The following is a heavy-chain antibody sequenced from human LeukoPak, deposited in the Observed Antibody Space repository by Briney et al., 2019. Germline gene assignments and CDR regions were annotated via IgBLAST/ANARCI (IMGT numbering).Heavy chain of an antibody. CDR1: GFTFSSYG. Sequence: GGSLRLSCAVSGFTFSSYGMNWVRQAPGKGLEWISYISGSSSTIYYADSVKGRFTISRDNAKNILYLQMNGLRAEDTAVYYCAKGYKYGHYWGQGSLVTVSS. CDR2: ISGSSSTI. CDR3: AKGYKYGHY. J-gene: IGHJ4*02. D-gene: IGHD5-24*01. V-gene: IGHV3-48*01.